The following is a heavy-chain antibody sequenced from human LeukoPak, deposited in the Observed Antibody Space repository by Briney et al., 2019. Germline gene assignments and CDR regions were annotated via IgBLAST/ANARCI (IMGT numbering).Heavy chain of an antibody. CDR1: GFTFSTHG. D-gene: IGHD3-22*01. V-gene: IGHV3-33*01. CDR2: IWYDGSTK. J-gene: IGHJ4*02. CDR3: ARKKDTFDFYDSSGLDY. Sequence: GWSLRLSCAASGFTFSTHGMHWVRQAPGKGLEWVANIWYDGSTKYYADSVKGRFTISRDNSKNTLYLQMNSLRAEDTAVYYCARKKDTFDFYDSSGLDYWGQGALVTVSS.